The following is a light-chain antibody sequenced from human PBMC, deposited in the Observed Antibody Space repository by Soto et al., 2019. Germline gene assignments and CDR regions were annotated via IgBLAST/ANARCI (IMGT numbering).Light chain of an antibody. CDR3: QQRSNWPTT. V-gene: IGKV3D-20*02. Sequence: EIVLTQSPVTLSLSPGERATLSCRASQSFSSHFLAWYQQKPGQAPRLLIHGTSSRATGIPDRFSGSGSGTDFTLTINSLEPEDFAVYYCQQRSNWPTTFGQGTRLEIK. CDR1: QSFSSHF. J-gene: IGKJ5*01. CDR2: GTS.